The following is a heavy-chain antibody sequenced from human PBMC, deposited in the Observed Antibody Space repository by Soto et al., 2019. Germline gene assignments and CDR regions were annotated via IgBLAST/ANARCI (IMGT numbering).Heavy chain of an antibody. CDR2: VYTSGTT. CDR1: GDSINSYW. Sequence: SETLSLTCTVSGDSINSYWWSWIRQSAGKGLEWIGRVYTSGTTNYNPSLKSRVTMSVDTSRNQFSLKLSSVTAADTAIYYCAREGSGSFYVDYWGQGTLVTVSS. CDR3: AREGSGSFYVDY. V-gene: IGHV4-4*07. D-gene: IGHD1-26*01. J-gene: IGHJ4*02.